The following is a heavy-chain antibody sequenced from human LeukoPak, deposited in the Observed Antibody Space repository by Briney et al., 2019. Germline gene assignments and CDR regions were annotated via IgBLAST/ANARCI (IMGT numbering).Heavy chain of an antibody. J-gene: IGHJ4*02. V-gene: IGHV4-39*02. D-gene: IGHD1-26*01. CDR3: AKDLNQEVGATGGDYFDY. CDR1: GDSISSSSYY. Sequence: SETLSLTCTVSGDSISSSSYYWGWIRQPPGKGLEWIGGIYYSGNTYYNPSLKSRVTISGDTSKNQFSLELYSVTAADTAVYYCAKDLNQEVGATGGDYFDYWGQGTLVTVSS. CDR2: IYYSGNT.